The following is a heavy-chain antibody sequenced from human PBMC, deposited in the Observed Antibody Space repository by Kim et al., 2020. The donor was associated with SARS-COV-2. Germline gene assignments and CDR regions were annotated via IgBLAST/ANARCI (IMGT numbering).Heavy chain of an antibody. D-gene: IGHD3-10*01. CDR3: ANCPWVGVNWFDP. J-gene: IGHJ5*01. V-gene: IGHV3-23*01. CDR2: ISGSGGST. CDR1: GFTFSSYA. Sequence: GGSLRLSCAASGFTFSSYAMSWVRQAPGKGLEWGSAISGSGGSTYYADSVKGRFTISRDNSKNTLYLQVNRLRAEDTGVYYCANCPWVGVNWFDPWGQGTLVTVST.